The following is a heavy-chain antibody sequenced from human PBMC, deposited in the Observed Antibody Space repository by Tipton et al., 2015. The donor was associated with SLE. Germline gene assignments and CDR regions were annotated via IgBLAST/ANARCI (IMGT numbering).Heavy chain of an antibody. V-gene: IGHV5-51*01. J-gene: IGHJ5*02. CDR1: GYSFTSYW. Sequence: QSGAEVKKPGESLKISCKGSGYSFTSYWIGWVRQMPGKGLEWMGIIYPGDSDTKYSPSFQGQVTISADKSISTAYLQWSSLKASDTAMYYCARQAAYYYDSSGYPLWWFDPWGQGTLVTVSS. CDR2: IYPGDSDT. CDR3: ARQAAYYYDSSGYPLWWFDP. D-gene: IGHD3-22*01.